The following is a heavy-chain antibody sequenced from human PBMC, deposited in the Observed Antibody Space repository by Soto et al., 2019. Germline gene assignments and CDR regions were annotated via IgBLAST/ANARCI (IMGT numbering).Heavy chain of an antibody. D-gene: IGHD3-16*01. CDR3: ARDRSYYDYIWEFQGGYYFDY. CDR2: IYYDGSNR. Sequence: GGSLRLSCAASGFTFGTYAMHWVRQAPGKGLEWVAVIYYDGSNRYYGDAVKGRFTISRDNSKSTLYLQMSSLRAEDTAVYYCARDRSYYDYIWEFQGGYYFDYWGQGTLVTVSS. CDR1: GFTFGTYA. V-gene: IGHV3-33*01. J-gene: IGHJ4*02.